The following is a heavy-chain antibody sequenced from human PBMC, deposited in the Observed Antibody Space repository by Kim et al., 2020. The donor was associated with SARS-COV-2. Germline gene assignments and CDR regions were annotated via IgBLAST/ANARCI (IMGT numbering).Heavy chain of an antibody. CDR2: FDREDGE. V-gene: IGHV1-24*01. Sequence: ASVKVSCKVSGYSLTELSIHWVRQAPGKGLEWMGGFDREDGEIYAQKLPGRVTMTEDTSTDTAYMELSRLRFEDTAVYYCATQHRVVGPATYPFLIWGQGTMVTVSS. J-gene: IGHJ3*02. D-gene: IGHD1-26*01. CDR3: ATQHRVVGPATYPFLI. CDR1: GYSLTELS.